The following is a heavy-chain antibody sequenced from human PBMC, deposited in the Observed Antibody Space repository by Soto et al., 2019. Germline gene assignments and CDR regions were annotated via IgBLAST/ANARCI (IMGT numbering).Heavy chain of an antibody. V-gene: IGHV3-30*03. D-gene: IGHD4-17*01. Sequence: VQLVESGGGVVQPGRSLRLSCAASGFTFSSYGMHWVRQAPGKGLEWVAVISYDGSNKYYADSVKGRFTISRDNSKNTLYLQMNSLRAEDTAVYYCTYGDYDYWGQGTLVTVSS. J-gene: IGHJ4*02. CDR2: ISYDGSNK. CDR3: TYGDYDY. CDR1: GFTFSSYG.